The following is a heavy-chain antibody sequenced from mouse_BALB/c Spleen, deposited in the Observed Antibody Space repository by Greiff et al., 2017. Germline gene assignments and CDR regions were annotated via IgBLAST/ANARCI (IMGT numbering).Heavy chain of an antibody. CDR2: ISSGGSYT. Sequence: EVQLVESGGDLVKPGGSLKLSCAASGFTFSSYGMSWVRQTPDKRLEWVATISSGGSYTYYPDSVKGRFTISRDNAKNTLYLQMSSLKSEDTAMYYCARLTTVEGVSFDYWGQGTTLTVSS. D-gene: IGHD1-1*01. CDR3: ARLTTVEGVSFDY. V-gene: IGHV5-6*01. J-gene: IGHJ2*01. CDR1: GFTFSSYG.